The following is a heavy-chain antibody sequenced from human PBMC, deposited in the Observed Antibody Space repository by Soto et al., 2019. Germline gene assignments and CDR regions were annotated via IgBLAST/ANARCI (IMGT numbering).Heavy chain of an antibody. Sequence: QVQLVESGGGVVQPGRSLRLSCAASGFTFSSYGMHWVRQAPGKGLEWVAVIWYDGSNKYYADSVKGRFTISRDNSKNTLEPEMDSLRAEDKGGYYFARGQGGAADLWGQGTLVTVSS. CDR3: ARGQGGAADL. CDR1: GFTFSSYG. J-gene: IGHJ5*02. D-gene: IGHD3-16*01. CDR2: IWYDGSNK. V-gene: IGHV3-33*01.